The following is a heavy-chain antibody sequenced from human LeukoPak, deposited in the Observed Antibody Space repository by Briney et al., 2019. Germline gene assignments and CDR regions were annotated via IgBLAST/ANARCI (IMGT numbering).Heavy chain of an antibody. J-gene: IGHJ4*02. D-gene: IGHD6-25*01. CDR2: INPRGGST. CDR3: ARVGSAAATADY. V-gene: IGHV1-46*01. CDR1: GYTFTSYY. Sequence: ASVKVSCKASGYTFTSYYMHWMRQAPGQGPEWMGIINPRGGSTDYSQKFQGRITMTSDTSTSTVYMKLSSLRSDDTAVYFCARVGSAAATADYRGQGTLVTVSS.